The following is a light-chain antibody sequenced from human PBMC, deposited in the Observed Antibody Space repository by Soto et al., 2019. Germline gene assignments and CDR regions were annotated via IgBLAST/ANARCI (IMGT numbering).Light chain of an antibody. J-gene: IGKJ2*01. CDR3: QQYGSSPLYT. CDR2: AAS. V-gene: IGKV3-20*01. CDR1: QSVSSVR. Sequence: EIVLTQSPGTLSLSPGERATLSCRASQSVSSVRLAWYQQKPGQAPRRLIYAASTRATGIPDRFSGSRSGTDFTLTISRLEPEDFAVYYCQQYGSSPLYTFGQGTKLEIK.